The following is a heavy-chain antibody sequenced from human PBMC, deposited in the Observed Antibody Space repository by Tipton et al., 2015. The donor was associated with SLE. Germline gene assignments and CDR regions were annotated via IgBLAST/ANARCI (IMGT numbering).Heavy chain of an antibody. J-gene: IGHJ6*02. D-gene: IGHD1-1*01. CDR3: ARAGDGTTFYYYGLDV. Sequence: DSVKGRFTISRDNAKNSLYLQMNSLRAEDTAVYYCARAGDGTTFYYYGLDVWGQGTTVTVSS. V-gene: IGHV3-21*01.